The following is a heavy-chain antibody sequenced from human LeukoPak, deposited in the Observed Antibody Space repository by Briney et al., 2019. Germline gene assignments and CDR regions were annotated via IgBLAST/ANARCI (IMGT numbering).Heavy chain of an antibody. CDR3: ANGGYSYSWDI. J-gene: IGHJ3*02. CDR1: GFTFSSYA. Sequence: PGGSLRLSCAASGFTFSSYAMSWVRQAPGKGLEWVSAISGSGAITKYADSVKGRFTISRDNSRNTLYLQMHSLRAEDTAIYYCANGGYSYSWDIWGQGSMVTVSS. D-gene: IGHD5-18*01. CDR2: ISGSGAIT. V-gene: IGHV3-23*01.